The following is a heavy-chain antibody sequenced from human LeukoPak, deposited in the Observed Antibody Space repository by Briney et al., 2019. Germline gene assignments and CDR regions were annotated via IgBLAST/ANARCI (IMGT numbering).Heavy chain of an antibody. V-gene: IGHV3-23*01. D-gene: IGHD3-3*01. J-gene: IGHJ1*01. CDR1: GSTFRNSG. CDR2: VDGSGDYT. Sequence: GGSLRLSCAVSGSTFRNSGMSWVRQAPGKGLEWVSSVDGSGDYTYYAGSVRGRFTLSRDNSKNTLYLQMNSLRAEDTAVYYCAKHSGVEGDQAILQYWGQGTLVTVSS. CDR3: AKHSGVEGDQAILQY.